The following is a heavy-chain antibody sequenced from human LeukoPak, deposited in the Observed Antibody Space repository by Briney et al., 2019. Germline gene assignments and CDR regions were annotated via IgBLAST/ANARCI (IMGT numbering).Heavy chain of an antibody. J-gene: IGHJ6*03. CDR1: GGYISSYY. V-gene: IGHV4-4*09. D-gene: IGHD1-26*01. CDR3: ARGSARWGYYMEV. CDR2: IYASGTT. Sequence: SETLSLTCSVCGGYISSYYWRWLRQPAGKGLEWFGYIYASGTTNRNPSLNSRLTISVDTSKNQFSLNLISVTAADTAVYYCARGSARWGYYMEVWGKGTMVTVSS.